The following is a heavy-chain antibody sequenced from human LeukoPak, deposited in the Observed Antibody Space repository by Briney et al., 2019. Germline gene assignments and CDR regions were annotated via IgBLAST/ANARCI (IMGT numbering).Heavy chain of an antibody. V-gene: IGHV3-23*01. CDR3: AKGVAAAKVDSYFDY. Sequence: GGSLRLSCAASGFTFSSYAMSWVRQAPGKGLEWVSAISGSGGSTYYADSVKGRFTISRDNSKNTLYLQMNSLRAEDTALYYCAKGVAAAKVDSYFDYWGQGTLVTVSS. CDR1: GFTFSSYA. CDR2: ISGSGGST. J-gene: IGHJ4*02. D-gene: IGHD2-2*01.